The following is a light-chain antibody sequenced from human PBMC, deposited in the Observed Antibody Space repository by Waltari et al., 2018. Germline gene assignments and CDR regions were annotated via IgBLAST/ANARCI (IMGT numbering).Light chain of an antibody. CDR2: WAS. CDR3: QQYYSTPQT. CDR1: QRVLDNSNNKNY. J-gene: IGKJ1*01. Sequence: DIVMTQSPDSLAVSLGERATINCTSSQRVLDNSNNKNYLAWYQRKPGQPPKMLIYWASTRESGVPDRFSGSGSGTDFTLTISSLQAEDVAVYYCQQYYSTPQTFGQGTNVEIE. V-gene: IGKV4-1*01.